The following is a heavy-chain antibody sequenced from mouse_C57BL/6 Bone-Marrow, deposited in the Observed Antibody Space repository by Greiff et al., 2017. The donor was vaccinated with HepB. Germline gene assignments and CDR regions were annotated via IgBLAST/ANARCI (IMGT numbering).Heavy chain of an antibody. D-gene: IGHD2-3*01. CDR2: IRSKSNNYAT. CDR1: GFSFNTYA. J-gene: IGHJ3*01. V-gene: IGHV10-1*01. CDR3: VRRGWLLEFAH. Sequence: EVKLVESGGGLVQPKGSLKLSCAASGFSFNTYAMNWVRQAPGKGLEWVARIRSKSNNYATYYADSVKDRFTISRDDSESMLYLQMNNLKTEDTAMYYCVRRGWLLEFAHWGQGTLVTVSA.